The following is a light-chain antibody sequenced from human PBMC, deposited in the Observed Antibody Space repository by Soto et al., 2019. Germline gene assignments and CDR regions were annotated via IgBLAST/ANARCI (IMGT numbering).Light chain of an antibody. Sequence: QPVLTQSPSASASLGASVKLTCTLSSGHSHYAIAWHQQQPEKGPRYLMKLNRDGSHSKGDGIPNRFSGSSSGAERYLTISSLQSEDEADYYCQTWGTGIVIFGGGTKLTV. V-gene: IGLV4-69*01. CDR2: LNRDGSH. CDR1: SGHSHYA. CDR3: QTWGTGIVI. J-gene: IGLJ2*01.